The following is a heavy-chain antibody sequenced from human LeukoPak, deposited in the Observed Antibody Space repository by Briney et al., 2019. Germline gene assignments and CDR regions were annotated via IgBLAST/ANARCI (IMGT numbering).Heavy chain of an antibody. Sequence: NPSETLSLTCTVSGGSISSYYWSWIRQPPGKGLEWIGYIYYSGSTNYNPSLKSRVTISVDTSKNQFSLKLSSVTAADTAVYYCARAGGKSLMVYFDYWGQGTLVTVSS. J-gene: IGHJ4*02. D-gene: IGHD2-8*01. CDR1: GGSISSYY. CDR2: IYYSGST. V-gene: IGHV4-59*01. CDR3: ARAGGKSLMVYFDY.